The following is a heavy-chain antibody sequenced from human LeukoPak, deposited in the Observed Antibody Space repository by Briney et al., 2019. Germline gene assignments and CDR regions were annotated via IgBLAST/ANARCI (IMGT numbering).Heavy chain of an antibody. CDR1: GFNFYYDW. J-gene: IGHJ3*01. D-gene: IGHD2-2*01. CDR2: IQSKTDGGTT. V-gene: IGHV3-15*01. CDR3: VRDQYCASSSCPGAFDL. Sequence: PGGSLRLSCAASGFNFYYDWMSWVRQAPGKVLEWVGRIQSKTDGGTTEYAAPLQGRFTISRDDSRNTLYLQMSSLKTEDTAVYYCVRDQYCASSSCPGAFDLWGQGTVVTVSS.